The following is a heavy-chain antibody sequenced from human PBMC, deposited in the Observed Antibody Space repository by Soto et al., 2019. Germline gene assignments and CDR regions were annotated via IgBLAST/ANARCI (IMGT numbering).Heavy chain of an antibody. CDR3: ARGTSWQLPFDY. D-gene: IGHD6-13*01. CDR2: ISYSGST. J-gene: IGHJ4*02. Sequence: SETLSLTCTVSSDSISSYYWSWIRQPPGKRLEWIGYISYSGSTDYNPALKSRVTISGDTSKNQFSLKVSSVTAADTAVYYCARGTSWQLPFDYWGQGTLVTVSS. V-gene: IGHV4-59*01. CDR1: SDSISSYY.